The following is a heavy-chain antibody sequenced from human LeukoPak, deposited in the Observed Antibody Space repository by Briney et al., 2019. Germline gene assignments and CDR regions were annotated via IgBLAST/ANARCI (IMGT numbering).Heavy chain of an antibody. Sequence: GASVKVSCKASGYTLTSYYMHWVRQAPGQGLEWMGIINSSGGSRSYAQKFQGRVTMTSDTSTSTVYMELSSLRSEDTAVYSCARGGTTGIFDYWGQGTLVTVSS. J-gene: IGHJ4*02. CDR2: INSSGGSR. D-gene: IGHD1-1*01. V-gene: IGHV1-46*01. CDR3: ARGGTTGIFDY. CDR1: GYTLTSYY.